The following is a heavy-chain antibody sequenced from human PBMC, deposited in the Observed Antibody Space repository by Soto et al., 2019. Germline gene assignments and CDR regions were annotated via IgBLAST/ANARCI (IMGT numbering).Heavy chain of an antibody. CDR2: ISSSSTI. Sequence: PGGSLRLSCAASGFTFSSYSMNWVRQAPGKGLEWVSYISSSSTIYYADSVKGRFTISRDNAKNSLYLQMNSLRAEDTAVYYCARDRSVITFGGVIPEADYWGQGTLVTVSS. CDR3: ARDRSVITFGGVIPEADY. CDR1: GFTFSSYS. D-gene: IGHD3-16*02. J-gene: IGHJ4*02. V-gene: IGHV3-48*01.